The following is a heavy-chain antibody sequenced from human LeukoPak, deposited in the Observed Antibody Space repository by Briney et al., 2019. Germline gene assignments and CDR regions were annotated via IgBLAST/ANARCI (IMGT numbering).Heavy chain of an antibody. CDR3: AREENSSGWYACAFDI. CDR2: INPNSGGT. D-gene: IGHD6-19*01. J-gene: IGHJ3*02. CDR1: GYTFTGYY. Sequence: ASAKVSCKASGYTFTGYYMHWVRQAPGQRLEWMGWINPNSGGTNYAQKFQGRVTMTRDTSISTAYMELSRLRSDDTAVYYCAREENSSGWYACAFDIWGQGTMVTVSS. V-gene: IGHV1-2*02.